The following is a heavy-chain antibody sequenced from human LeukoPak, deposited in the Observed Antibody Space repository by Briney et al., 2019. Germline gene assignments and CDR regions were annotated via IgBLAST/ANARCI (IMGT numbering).Heavy chain of an antibody. J-gene: IGHJ4*02. CDR2: TYYRSKWSN. CDR1: GDSVSSNSAA. CDR3: ARGLYDSSWYYLDY. V-gene: IGHV6-1*01. D-gene: IGHD6-13*01. Sequence: SQTLPLTCAISGDSVSSNSAAWNWIRQSPSRGLEWLGRTYYRSKWSNNYAISVKSRITINPDTSKNQISLQLNSVTPEDTAVYYCARGLYDSSWYYLDYWGQGTLVTVSS.